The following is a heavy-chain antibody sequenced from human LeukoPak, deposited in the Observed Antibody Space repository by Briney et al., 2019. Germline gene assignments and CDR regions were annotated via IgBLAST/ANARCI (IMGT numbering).Heavy chain of an antibody. CDR2: ISSSGSSI. CDR1: GFTFSSYE. J-gene: IGHJ3*02. D-gene: IGHD7-27*01. V-gene: IGHV3-48*03. Sequence: GGSLRLSCAASGFTFSSYEMNWVRQAPGKGLEWVSYISSSGSSIYYAGSVKGRFTISRDNAKNSLYLQINSLRAEDTAVYYCARERAGEDAFDIWGQGTMVTVSS. CDR3: ARERAGEDAFDI.